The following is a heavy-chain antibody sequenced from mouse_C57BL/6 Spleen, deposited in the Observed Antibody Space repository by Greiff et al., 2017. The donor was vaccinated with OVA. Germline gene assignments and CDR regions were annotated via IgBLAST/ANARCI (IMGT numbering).Heavy chain of an antibody. CDR1: GFSFTSYA. V-gene: IGHV2-9-1*01. CDR3: ASFHYGSSYNYCDY. CDR2: IWTGGGT. J-gene: IGHJ2*01. D-gene: IGHD1-1*01. Sequence: VKLMESGPGLVAPSQSLSITCAVSGFSFTSYAISWVRQPPGKGLEWLGVIWTGGGTNYNSALKSRLSISKDNSKSQVFLKMNRLQTDDTARYYCASFHYGSSYNYCDYWGQGTTLTVSS.